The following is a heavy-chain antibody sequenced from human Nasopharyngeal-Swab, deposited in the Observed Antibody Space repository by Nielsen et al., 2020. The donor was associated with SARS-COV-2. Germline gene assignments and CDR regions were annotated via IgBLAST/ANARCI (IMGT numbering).Heavy chain of an antibody. CDR3: ASSIAAAGANWFDP. V-gene: IGHV4-61*02. J-gene: IGHJ5*02. CDR2: IYTSGST. CDR1: GGSISSGSYY. D-gene: IGHD6-13*01. Sequence: SETLSLTCTVSGGSISSGSYYWSWIRQPAGKGLEWIGRIYTSGSTYYNPSLKSRVTISVDTSKNQFSLKLSSVTAADTAVYYCASSIAAAGANWFDPWGQGTLVTVSS.